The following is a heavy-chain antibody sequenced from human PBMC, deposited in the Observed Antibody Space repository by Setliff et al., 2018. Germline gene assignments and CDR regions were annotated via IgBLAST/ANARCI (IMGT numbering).Heavy chain of an antibody. D-gene: IGHD6-13*01. CDR2: INPGGGSA. J-gene: IGHJ4*02. Sequence: ASVKVSCKATGYTLSRHYMHWVRQAPGQGLEWMGIINPGGGSASIAEKFQGRVAMPSDTSTSTVYMEVNSVRSDDTAIYYCARGGMAAAGRKGVFEYWGQGTQVTVSS. V-gene: IGHV1-46*01. CDR3: ARGGMAAAGRKGVFEY. CDR1: GYTLSRHY.